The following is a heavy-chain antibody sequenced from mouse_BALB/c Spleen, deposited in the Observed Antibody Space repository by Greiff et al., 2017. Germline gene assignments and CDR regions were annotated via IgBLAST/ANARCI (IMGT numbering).Heavy chain of an antibody. J-gene: IGHJ2*01. CDR2: ISNLAYSI. CDR3: ARDYGNYSYFDY. V-gene: IGHV5-15*02. CDR1: GFTFSDYG. D-gene: IGHD2-1*01. Sequence: EVNLVESGGGLVQPGGSRKLSCAASGFTFSDYGMAWVRQAPGKGPEWVAFISNLAYSIYYADTVTGRFTISRENAKNTLYLEMSSLRSEDTAMYYCARDYGNYSYFDYWGQGTTLTVSS.